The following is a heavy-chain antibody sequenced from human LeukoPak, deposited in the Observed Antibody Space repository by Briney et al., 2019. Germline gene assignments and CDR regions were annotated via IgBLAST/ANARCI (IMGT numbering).Heavy chain of an antibody. CDR3: ARAAKFEFYFDY. CDR2: ISRSGSTK. CDR1: GFTFSDYN. Sequence: GGSLRLSCAASGFTFSDYNMRWIRQAPGKGLEWVSSISRSGSTKYYADSVEGRFTISRDNAKNSLYLQMSSLRAEDTAVYYCARAAKFEFYFDYWGQGTLVTVSS. D-gene: IGHD3-10*01. V-gene: IGHV3-11*04. J-gene: IGHJ4*02.